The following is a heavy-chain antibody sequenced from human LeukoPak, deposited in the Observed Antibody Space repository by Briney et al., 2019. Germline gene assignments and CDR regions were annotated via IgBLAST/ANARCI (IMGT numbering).Heavy chain of an antibody. CDR1: GFTVSGYS. V-gene: IGHV3-21*01. Sequence: GGSLRLSCAASGFTVSGYSMNWVRQAPGKGLEWVPLITTTSSYIYYADSVKGRFTISRDNAKNSLYLQMNSLRAEDTAVYYCARVLTGYSYYYYYYMDVWGKGTTVTVSS. CDR3: ARVLTGYSYYYYYYMDV. J-gene: IGHJ6*03. D-gene: IGHD3-9*01. CDR2: ITTTSSYI.